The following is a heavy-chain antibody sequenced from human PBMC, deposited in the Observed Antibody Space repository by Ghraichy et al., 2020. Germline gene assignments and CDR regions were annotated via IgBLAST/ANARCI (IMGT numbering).Heavy chain of an antibody. J-gene: IGHJ6*02. CDR1: GFTFSNYS. CDR3: ARANYDFWSASNYYYGMDV. CDR2: INFTGSTT. D-gene: IGHD3-3*01. V-gene: IGHV3-48*02. Sequence: GGSLRLSCAASGFTFSNYSMNWVRQAPGKGLEWISYINFTGSTTYYADSVKGRFSISRDNAKNSLYLQMNSLRDEDAAVYYCARANYDFWSASNYYYGMDVWGQGTTGTVSS.